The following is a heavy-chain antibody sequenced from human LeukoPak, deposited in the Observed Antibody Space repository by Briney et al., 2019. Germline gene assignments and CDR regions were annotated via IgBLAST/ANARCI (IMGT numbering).Heavy chain of an antibody. D-gene: IGHD3-3*01. V-gene: IGHV3-21*01. J-gene: IGHJ6*03. Sequence: GGSLRLSCAASGFTFSSYGMSWVRQAPGKGLEWVSSISSSSSYIYYADSVKGRFTISRDNAKNSLYLQMNSLRAEDTAVYYCARDHYDFWSGYSPGYYYYMDVWGKGTTVTVSS. CDR2: ISSSSSYI. CDR3: ARDHYDFWSGYSPGYYYYMDV. CDR1: GFTFSSYG.